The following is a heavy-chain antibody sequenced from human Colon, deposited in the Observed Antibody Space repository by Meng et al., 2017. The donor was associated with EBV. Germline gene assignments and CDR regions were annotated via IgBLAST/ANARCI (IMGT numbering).Heavy chain of an antibody. CDR3: ARASYGSGSPLGESWFDP. CDR2: IHSSGST. D-gene: IGHD3-10*01. CDR1: GGSISSGGYY. Sequence: QVPLQASGPGLVNPSQTLSLTCTVSGGSISSGGYYWSWIRQHPGKGLEWIGYIHSSGSTYYNPSLRSRLTISVDTSKNQFSLKLSSVTAADTAVYYCARASYGSGSPLGESWFDPWGQGTLVTVSS. V-gene: IGHV4-31*03. J-gene: IGHJ5*02.